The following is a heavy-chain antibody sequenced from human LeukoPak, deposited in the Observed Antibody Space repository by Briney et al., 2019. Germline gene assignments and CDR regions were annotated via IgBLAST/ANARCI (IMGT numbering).Heavy chain of an antibody. J-gene: IGHJ4*02. CDR1: GGSISSYY. Sequence: PSETLSLTCTVSGGSISSYYWSWIRQPAGKGLEWIGRIYTSGSTNYNPSLKSRVTMSVDTSKNQFSLKLSSVTAADTAVYYCARDHWRFGGANYYFDYWGQGTLVTVPS. CDR3: ARDHWRFGGANYYFDY. V-gene: IGHV4-4*07. CDR2: IYTSGST. D-gene: IGHD3-16*01.